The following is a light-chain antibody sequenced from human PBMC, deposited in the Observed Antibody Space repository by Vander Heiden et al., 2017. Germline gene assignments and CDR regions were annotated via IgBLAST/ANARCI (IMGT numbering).Light chain of an antibody. CDR3: AAWDDSLNGPV. Sequence: QSVLTQPPSASGTPGQRVTISCSGSSSNNGSNTVHWYQQLPGTAPKLLIYSNNRRPSGVPDRFSGSKSGTSASLAISGLQSEDEADYYCAAWDDSLNGPVFGGGTKLTVL. V-gene: IGLV1-44*01. CDR2: SNN. J-gene: IGLJ3*02. CDR1: SSNNGSNT.